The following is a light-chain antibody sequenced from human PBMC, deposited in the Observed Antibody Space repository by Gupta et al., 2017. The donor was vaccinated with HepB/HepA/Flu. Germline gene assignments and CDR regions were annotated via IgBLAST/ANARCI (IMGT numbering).Light chain of an antibody. CDR2: ETS. J-gene: IGKJ4*02. Sequence: EIALTQSPATLSLSPGERATLSCSGSQIVTSYLVWYQQKPDQAPRPLIYETSNRAPGIPARFTGSRCGTDLTLTISSIRPEDVAVYYCQRRRHCPTGVLFGEGTKVEIK. CDR1: QIVTSY. CDR3: QRRRHCPTGVL. V-gene: IGKV3-11*01.